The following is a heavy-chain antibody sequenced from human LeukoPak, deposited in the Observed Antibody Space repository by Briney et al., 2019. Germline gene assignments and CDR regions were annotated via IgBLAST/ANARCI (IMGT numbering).Heavy chain of an antibody. Sequence: SETLSLTCTVSGGSISSYYWSWIRQPPGKGLEWIGYIYYSGSTNYNPSLKSRVTISVDTSKNQFPLKLSSVTAADTAVYYCARDTRNDSSGYYYYYYGMDVWGQGTTVTVSS. CDR2: IYYSGST. V-gene: IGHV4-59*01. D-gene: IGHD3-22*01. CDR3: ARDTRNDSSGYYYYYYGMDV. J-gene: IGHJ6*02. CDR1: GGSISSYY.